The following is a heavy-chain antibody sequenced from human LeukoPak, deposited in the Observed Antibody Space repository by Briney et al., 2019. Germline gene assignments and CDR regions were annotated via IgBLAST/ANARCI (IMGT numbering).Heavy chain of an antibody. CDR2: IYYSGST. J-gene: IGHJ3*02. CDR3: ARGRFRNPDI. CDR1: GVSISSYY. V-gene: IGHV4-59*12. D-gene: IGHD4-17*01. Sequence: SETLSLTCTVSGVSISSYYWSWIRQPPGKGLAWIGYIYYSGSTYYNPSLKSRVTISVDTSKNQFSLKLSSVTAADTAVYYCARGRFRNPDIWGQGTMVTVSS.